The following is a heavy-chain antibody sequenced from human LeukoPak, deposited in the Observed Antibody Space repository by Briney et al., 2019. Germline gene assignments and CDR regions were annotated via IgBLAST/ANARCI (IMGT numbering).Heavy chain of an antibody. V-gene: IGHV4-61*02. CDR2: IYTSGST. CDR1: GGSISSGSYY. J-gene: IGHJ4*02. CDR3: ARERQQLVRYFDY. Sequence: SETLSLTCIVSGGSISSGSYYWSWIRQPAGKGLEWIGRIYTSGSTNYNPSLKSRVTISVDTSKNQYSLKLSSVTAADTAVYYCARERQQLVRYFDYWGQGTLVTVSS. D-gene: IGHD6-13*01.